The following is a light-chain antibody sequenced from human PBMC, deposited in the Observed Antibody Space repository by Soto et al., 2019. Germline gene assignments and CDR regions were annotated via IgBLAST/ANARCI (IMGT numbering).Light chain of an antibody. V-gene: IGKV1-39*01. Sequence: DIQMTQSPSSLSASVGDHVAITCRSSQSISDYLNWYQQKPGKALKLVIYGASNLQSGVPPRFSGSGSGSEFTLTISGLQPDDFAIYFCQQSYSLPLTFGPGTKVDV. J-gene: IGKJ3*01. CDR2: GAS. CDR1: QSISDY. CDR3: QQSYSLPLT.